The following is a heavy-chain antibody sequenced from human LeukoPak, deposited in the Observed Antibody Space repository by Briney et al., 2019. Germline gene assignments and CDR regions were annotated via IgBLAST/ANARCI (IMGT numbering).Heavy chain of an antibody. J-gene: IGHJ4*02. Sequence: PGGSLRLSCAASGFTFSSNWMHWVRQAPGKGLVWVSRINEDGSTTNYADSVKGRSTIFRDNAKNTLYLQMNNLRAEDTAVYYCARDRTTYNGSSCGYWGQGTLVTVSS. CDR3: ARDRTTYNGSSCGY. CDR2: INEDGSTT. V-gene: IGHV3-74*01. CDR1: GFTFSSNW. D-gene: IGHD1-26*01.